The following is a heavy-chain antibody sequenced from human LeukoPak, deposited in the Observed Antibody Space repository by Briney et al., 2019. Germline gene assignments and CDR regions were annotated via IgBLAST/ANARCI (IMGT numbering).Heavy chain of an antibody. CDR3: AKDRLESYGSSRYYFDS. Sequence: GGSLRLSCAASGFTFSSFYMSWVRQVPGKGLEWVANIKQDGTEKYYVDSVKGRFTISRDNAKNSLYLQMNSLRVEDTAVYYCAKDRLESYGSSRYYFDSWGQGSLVTVSS. J-gene: IGHJ4*02. D-gene: IGHD5-18*01. CDR2: IKQDGTEK. CDR1: GFTFSSFY. V-gene: IGHV3-7*01.